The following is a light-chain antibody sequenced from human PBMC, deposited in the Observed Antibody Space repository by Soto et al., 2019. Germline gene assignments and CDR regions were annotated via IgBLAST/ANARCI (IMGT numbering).Light chain of an antibody. J-gene: IGKJ5*01. CDR1: QTVSNY. CDR3: QQYGSSPT. Sequence: EIVLTQSPGTLSLSPGERATLSCRASQTVSNYLLWYQQKPGQAPRLLIYDASNRASGTPARFSGSGSETDFTLTISRLEPEDFAVYYCQQYGSSPTFGQGTRLEIK. V-gene: IGKV3-20*01. CDR2: DAS.